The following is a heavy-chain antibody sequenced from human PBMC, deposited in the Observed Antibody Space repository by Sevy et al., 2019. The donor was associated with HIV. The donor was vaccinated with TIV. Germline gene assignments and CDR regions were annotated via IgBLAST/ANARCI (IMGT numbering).Heavy chain of an antibody. D-gene: IGHD3-3*01. CDR2: MNPNSGNT. CDR3: ARLADFWSGYCFDY. CDR1: GYTFTSYD. J-gene: IGHJ4*02. Sequence: ASVKVSCKASGYTFTSYDINWVRQATGQGLEWMGWMNPNSGNTGYAQKFQGRVTMTRNTSISTAYMELSSLRSEVTAVYYCARLADFWSGYCFDYWGQGTLVTVSS. V-gene: IGHV1-8*01.